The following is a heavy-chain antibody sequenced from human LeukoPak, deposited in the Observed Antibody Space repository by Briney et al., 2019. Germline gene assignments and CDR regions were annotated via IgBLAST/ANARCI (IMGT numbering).Heavy chain of an antibody. CDR1: GFTFSSYG. J-gene: IGHJ4*02. CDR2: ISDSGVST. V-gene: IGHV3-23*01. CDR3: AKDLGYGGNPPVYFDY. Sequence: PGRSLRLSCAASGFTFSSYGMHWVRQAPGKGLEWVSAISDSGVSTYYADSVKGRFTVSRDNSKNTLYLQMNSLRAEDTAAYYCAKDLGYGGNPPVYFDYWGQGTLVTVSS. D-gene: IGHD4-23*01.